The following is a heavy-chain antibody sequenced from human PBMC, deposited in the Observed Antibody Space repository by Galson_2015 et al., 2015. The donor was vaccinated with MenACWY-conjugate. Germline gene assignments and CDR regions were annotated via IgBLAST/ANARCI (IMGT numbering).Heavy chain of an antibody. Sequence: SVKVSCKASGYTFTSYGIGWVRQAPGQGLEWMGWISAYNGNTNYAQKLQGRVTMTTDTSTSTAYMELRSLRSDDTAVYYCARDPTHDYGDYYFDYWGQGTLVTVSS. D-gene: IGHD4-17*01. CDR1: GYTFTSYG. J-gene: IGHJ4*02. V-gene: IGHV1-18*01. CDR2: ISAYNGNT. CDR3: ARDPTHDYGDYYFDY.